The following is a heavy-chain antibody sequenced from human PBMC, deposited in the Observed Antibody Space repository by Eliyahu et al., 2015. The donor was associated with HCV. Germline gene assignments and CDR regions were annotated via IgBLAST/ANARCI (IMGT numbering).Heavy chain of an antibody. J-gene: IGHJ5*02. CDR3: ASGGGGIAVTGTGGWFDP. D-gene: IGHD6-19*01. CDR2: IHYRXST. V-gene: IGHV4-59*01. Sequence: QVQLQESGPGLVKPSETLSLTCTVSGGSIXXYYWSWIRQPPGKGLEWVGYIHYRXSTNYNPSXKSRVTISVDTSKNQFSLNLTSVTAADTAMYYCASGGGGIAVTGTGGWFDPWGQGTLVTVSS. CDR1: GGSIXXYY.